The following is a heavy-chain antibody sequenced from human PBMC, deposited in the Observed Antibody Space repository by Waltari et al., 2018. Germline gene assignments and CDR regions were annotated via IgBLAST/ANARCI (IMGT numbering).Heavy chain of an antibody. V-gene: IGHV3-21*01. CDR1: GFTLSSYS. CDR3: ARDLEPDYYYYMDV. J-gene: IGHJ6*03. CDR2: ISSSTSYT. D-gene: IGHD1-1*01. Sequence: EVQLVESGGGLVKPGGSLRLSCAASGFTLSSYSMNWVRKAPGDRLDSFSSISSSTSYTYYSSSLMCRFTISIDNANYSLYLQMNSLRAEDTAVYYCARDLEPDYYYYMDVWGKWTTVTISS.